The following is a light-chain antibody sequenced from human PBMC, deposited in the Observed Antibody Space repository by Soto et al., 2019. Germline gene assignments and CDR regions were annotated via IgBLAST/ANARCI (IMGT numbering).Light chain of an antibody. CDR3: LSRFDWPT. J-gene: IGKJ4*01. CDR1: QSVSAY. CDR2: DVS. V-gene: IGKV3-11*01. Sequence: EVVLTQSPDALSLSPGERATVSCRASQSVSAYLAWYQQRPGQAPRLLIYDVSNRAPGIPDRFSGGGSGTDFTLSISSLQPEESATYYCLSRFDWPTFGGGATLEIK.